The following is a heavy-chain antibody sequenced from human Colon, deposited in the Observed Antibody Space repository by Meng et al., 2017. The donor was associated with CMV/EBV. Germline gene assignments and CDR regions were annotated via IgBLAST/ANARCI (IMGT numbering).Heavy chain of an antibody. CDR2: IIPIYGIT. D-gene: IGHD2-15*01. V-gene: IGHV1-69*10. Sequence: SVKVSCKSSGGTFSTYAINWVRQAPGQELEWMGRIIPIYGITNYAQKFQGRVTITADKSTSTAYMELSSLRSEDTAVYYCAREAPHIVVVVAATRDAFDIWGQGTMVTVSS. J-gene: IGHJ3*02. CDR3: AREAPHIVVVVAATRDAFDI. CDR1: GGTFSTYA.